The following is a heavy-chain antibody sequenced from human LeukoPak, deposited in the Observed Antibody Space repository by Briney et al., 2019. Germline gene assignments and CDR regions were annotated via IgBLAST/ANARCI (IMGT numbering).Heavy chain of an antibody. CDR2: IYYSGST. CDR1: GGSISSSSYY. J-gene: IGHJ4*02. D-gene: IGHD3-22*01. CDR3: ARLTRFTMIVVVNHFDY. V-gene: IGHV4-39*01. Sequence: SETLSLTCTVSGGSISSSSYYWGWIRQPPGKGLEWIGGIYYSGSTYYNPSLKSRVTISVDTSKNQFSLKLSSVTAADTAVYYCARLTRFTMIVVVNHFDYWGQGTLVTVSS.